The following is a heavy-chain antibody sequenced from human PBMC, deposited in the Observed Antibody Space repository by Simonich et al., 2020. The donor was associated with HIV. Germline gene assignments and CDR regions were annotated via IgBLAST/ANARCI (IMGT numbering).Heavy chain of an antibody. V-gene: IGHV2-70*04. J-gene: IGHJ3*02. D-gene: IGHD3-10*01. Sequence: QVTLKESGTALVKPTQTLPLPCTFSGFSLSTRGMRVSWIRQPPGKAREWLARIDWDDDKFYRTSLKTRLTISKDTAKNQVVLTMTNMDPVDTATYYCARTPIIRGIIVAFDIWGQGTMVTVSS. CDR1: GFSLSTRGMR. CDR2: IDWDDDK. CDR3: ARTPIIRGIIVAFDI.